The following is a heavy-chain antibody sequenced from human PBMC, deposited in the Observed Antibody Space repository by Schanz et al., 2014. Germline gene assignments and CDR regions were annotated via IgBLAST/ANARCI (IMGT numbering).Heavy chain of an antibody. J-gene: IGHJ6*02. V-gene: IGHV3-23*04. CDR3: ARAQGVIRLYYGVDV. D-gene: IGHD3-10*01. Sequence: EVQLVESGGGMVQPGGSLRLSCAASGFTFSSYAMSWVRQAPGKGLEWVSALTGSGTTTYYADSVRGRFTISRDNSMNTVYLQMNSLRSDDAAVYYCARAQGVIRLYYGVDVWGQGTTVTVSS. CDR2: LTGSGTTT. CDR1: GFTFSSYA.